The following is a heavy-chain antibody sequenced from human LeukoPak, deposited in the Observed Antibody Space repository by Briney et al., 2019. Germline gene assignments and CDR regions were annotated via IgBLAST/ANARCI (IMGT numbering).Heavy chain of an antibody. J-gene: IGHJ3*02. CDR3: AKDLDSSGNFWGTDAFDI. D-gene: IGHD3-22*01. CDR1: GFTFSSYA. Sequence: GGALRLSCAASGFTFSSYAMSWVRQAPGKGLEWVSAISGSGGSTYYVDSVKGRFTISRDNSKNTLYLQMNSLRAEDTAVYYCAKDLDSSGNFWGTDAFDIWGQGTMVTVSS. V-gene: IGHV3-23*01. CDR2: ISGSGGST.